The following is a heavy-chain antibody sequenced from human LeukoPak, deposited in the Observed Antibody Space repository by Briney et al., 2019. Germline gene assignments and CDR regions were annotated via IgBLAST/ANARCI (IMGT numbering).Heavy chain of an antibody. CDR1: GFTFSSYD. J-gene: IGHJ4*02. D-gene: IGHD1-1*01. Sequence: GGSLRLSCAASGFTFSSYDMHWVRQATGKGLEWVSAIGTAGDTYYPGSVKGRFTISRENAKNSLYLQMNSLRAGDTAVYCCARIQLYHGDFDSWGQGTLVTVSS. CDR3: ARIQLYHGDFDS. V-gene: IGHV3-13*01. CDR2: IGTAGDT.